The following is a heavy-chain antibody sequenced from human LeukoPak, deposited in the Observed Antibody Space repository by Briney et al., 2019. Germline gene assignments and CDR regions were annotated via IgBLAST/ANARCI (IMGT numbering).Heavy chain of an antibody. V-gene: IGHV3-33*01. CDR1: GFTFSSYG. CDR2: IWYDGSNK. J-gene: IGHJ4*02. Sequence: GGSLRLSCAASGFTFSSYGMHWVRQAPGKGLEWVAVIWYDGSNKYYADSVKGRFTISRDNSKNTLYLQMNSLRAEDTAVHYCARDGIAAAAFDYWGQGTLVTVSS. D-gene: IGHD6-13*01. CDR3: ARDGIAAAAFDY.